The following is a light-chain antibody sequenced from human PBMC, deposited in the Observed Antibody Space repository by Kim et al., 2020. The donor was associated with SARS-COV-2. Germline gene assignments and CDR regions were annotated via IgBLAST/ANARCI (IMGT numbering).Light chain of an antibody. CDR1: SLRRNY. CDR2: DKN. CDR3: KSRDRDSTVNLYV. V-gene: IGLV3-19*01. J-gene: IGLJ1*01. Sequence: SSELTQDPAVSVALGQTVRITCQGDSLRRNYASWYQQKPGQAPILVIYDKNNRPSGIPDRFSGSYSGNTATLTITGAQAADEADYYCKSRDRDSTVNLYV.